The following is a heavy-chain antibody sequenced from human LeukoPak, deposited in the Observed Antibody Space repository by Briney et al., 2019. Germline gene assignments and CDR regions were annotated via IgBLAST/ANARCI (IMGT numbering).Heavy chain of an antibody. D-gene: IGHD3-22*01. J-gene: IGHJ4*02. CDR2: IYSGGST. CDR3: APQTMILVL. CDR1: GFTVSSNY. V-gene: IGHV3-53*01. Sequence: GGSLRLSCAASGFTVSSNYMSWVRQAPGKGLEWVSVIYSGGSTYYADSVKGRFTISRDNAKNSVFLQMNSLRAEDTAVYYCAPQTMILVLGGQGTLVTVSS.